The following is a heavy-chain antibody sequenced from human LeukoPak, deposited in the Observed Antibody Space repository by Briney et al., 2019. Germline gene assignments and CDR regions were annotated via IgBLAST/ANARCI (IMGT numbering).Heavy chain of an antibody. CDR1: GGSISSSSYY. D-gene: IGHD3-9*01. Sequence: PSETLSLTCTVSGGSISSSSYYWGWIRQPPGKGPEWIGSIYYSGSTYYNPSLKSRVTISVDTFKNQFSLKLSSVTAADTAVYYCARLPRYDILTGYYFDYWGQGTLVTVSS. V-gene: IGHV4-39*07. J-gene: IGHJ4*02. CDR2: IYYSGST. CDR3: ARLPRYDILTGYYFDY.